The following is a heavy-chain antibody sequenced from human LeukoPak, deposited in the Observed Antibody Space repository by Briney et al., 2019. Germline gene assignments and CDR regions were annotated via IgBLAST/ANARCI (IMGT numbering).Heavy chain of an antibody. CDR1: GFMFSSYC. Sequence: PGGSLRLSCAASGFMFSSYCMNWVRQAPGKGLEWVSRINSDGSSKYYADSVKGRFTISRDNAKNTLYLQMNSLRAEDTADYYCAIRLTGYSASTSVGCWGPGALVTVSS. CDR3: AIRLTGYSASTSVGC. J-gene: IGHJ4*02. CDR2: INSDGSSK. V-gene: IGHV3-74*01. D-gene: IGHD1-26*01.